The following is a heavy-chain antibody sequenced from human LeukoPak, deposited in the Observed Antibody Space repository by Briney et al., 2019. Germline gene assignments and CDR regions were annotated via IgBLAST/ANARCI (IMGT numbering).Heavy chain of an antibody. CDR1: GFTFSSYW. Sequence: PGRSLRLSCAASGFTFSSYWMSWVRQAPGKGLEWVANIKQDGCEKYYVDSVKGRFTISRDNAKNSLYLQMNSLRAEDTAVYYCARVGAVAQPFDYWGQGTLVTVSS. D-gene: IGHD6-19*01. J-gene: IGHJ4*02. CDR2: IKQDGCEK. CDR3: ARVGAVAQPFDY. V-gene: IGHV3-7*01.